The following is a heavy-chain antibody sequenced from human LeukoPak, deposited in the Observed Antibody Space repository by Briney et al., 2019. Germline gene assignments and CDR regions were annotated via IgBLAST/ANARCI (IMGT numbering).Heavy chain of an antibody. CDR2: IASGGSST. Sequence: GGSLRLSCAASGFTFSSYWMNWVRQAPGEGLVWVSRIASGGSSTTYADSVKGRFSISRDNAKNTLYLQMNSLRVEDTAVYYCARGRPHGNDYWGQGTLVTVSS. J-gene: IGHJ4*02. D-gene: IGHD4-23*01. V-gene: IGHV3-74*01. CDR1: GFTFSSYW. CDR3: ARGRPHGNDY.